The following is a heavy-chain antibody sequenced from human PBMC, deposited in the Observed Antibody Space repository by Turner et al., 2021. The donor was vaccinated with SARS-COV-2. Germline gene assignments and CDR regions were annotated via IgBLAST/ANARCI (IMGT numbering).Heavy chain of an antibody. V-gene: IGHV3-33*01. D-gene: IGHD6-13*01. CDR3: AREHPPSSWQTYYFDF. CDR2: IWYDGSNK. J-gene: IGHJ4*02. CDR1: GFTFSSYG. Sequence: QVQLVESGGGVVQPGRSLRLPCAAAGFTFSSYGMPWVRQAPGKGLEWVAIIWYDGSNKYYADSVKGRFTISRDNSKNTLYLQMNSLRAEDTAVYYCAREHPPSSWQTYYFDFWGQGTLVTVSS.